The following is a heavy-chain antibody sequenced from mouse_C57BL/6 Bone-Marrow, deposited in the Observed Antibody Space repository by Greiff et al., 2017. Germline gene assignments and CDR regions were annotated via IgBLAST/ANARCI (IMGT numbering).Heavy chain of an antibody. J-gene: IGHJ2*01. CDR3: ARGGPYDYDGVDY. CDR2: IDPSDSYT. Sequence: QVQLQQSGAELVMPGASVKLSCKASGYTFTSYWMHWVKQRPGQGLEWIGEIDPSDSYTNYNQKFKGKSTLTVDKSSSTAYMQLSSLTSEDSAVYYCARGGPYDYDGVDYWGQGTTLTVSS. V-gene: IGHV1-69*01. D-gene: IGHD2-4*01. CDR1: GYTFTSYW.